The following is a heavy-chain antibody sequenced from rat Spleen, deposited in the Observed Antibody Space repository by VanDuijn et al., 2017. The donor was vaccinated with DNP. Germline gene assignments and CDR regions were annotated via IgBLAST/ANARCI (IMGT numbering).Heavy chain of an antibody. J-gene: IGHJ2*01. Sequence: EVQLKESGPGLAQPSQTLSLTCTVSGFSLTDYSVHWVRHPPGKGLDWMGLMWNSGSTAYNSALKSRLSISRDTSKSQVFLKMNSLQTEDTAIYYCTSYYSGDFHYWGQGVMVTGSS. V-gene: IGHV2S63*01. CDR2: MWNSGST. D-gene: IGHD1-1*01. CDR1: GFSLTDYS. CDR3: TSYYSGDFHY.